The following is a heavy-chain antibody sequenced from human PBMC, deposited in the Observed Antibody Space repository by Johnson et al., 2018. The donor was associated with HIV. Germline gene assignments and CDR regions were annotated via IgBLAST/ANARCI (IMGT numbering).Heavy chain of an antibody. CDR2: IWFDGSNK. V-gene: IGHV3-33*06. J-gene: IGHJ3*02. CDR3: AKVLGWMATFEACDM. D-gene: IGHD5-24*01. Sequence: QVQLVESGGGVVQPGRSLRLSCAASGFTFSNYGMHWVRQAPGKGLEWVAVIWFDGSNKYYADSVKGRFTISRDNSKNTLYLQMNSLRAEDTAVYYCAKVLGWMATFEACDMWGQGAMVTVSS. CDR1: GFTFSNYG.